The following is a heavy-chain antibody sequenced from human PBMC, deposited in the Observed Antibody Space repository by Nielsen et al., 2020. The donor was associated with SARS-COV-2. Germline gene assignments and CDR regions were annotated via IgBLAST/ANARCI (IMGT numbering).Heavy chain of an antibody. CDR3: TTGAVGATPFDY. V-gene: IGHV3-15*01. D-gene: IGHD1-26*01. CDR2: IKSKTDGGTT. CDR1: GFTFSNAW. Sequence: GESLRISCAASGFTFSNAWMSWVRQAPGKGLEWVGRIKSKTDGGTTDYAAPVKGRFTISRDDSKNTLYLQMNSLKTEDTAVYYCTTGAVGATPFDYWGQGTLVTVSS. J-gene: IGHJ4*02.